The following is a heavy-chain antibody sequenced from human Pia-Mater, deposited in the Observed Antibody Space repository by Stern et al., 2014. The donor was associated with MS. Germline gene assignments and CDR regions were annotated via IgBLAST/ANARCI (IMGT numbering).Heavy chain of an antibody. J-gene: IGHJ4*02. CDR3: AKVYGSGPFDY. Sequence: MQLVQSGGTLVQPGGSLRLSCAASGFTFSSYAMSWVRQAPGKGLEWVSVISGSDGSPFYADSGKGRFPISRDKSKNTLFLQMNSLRAEDTAVYYCAKVYGSGPFDYWGQGTLVTVSS. CDR1: GFTFSSYA. V-gene: IGHV3-23*04. D-gene: IGHD6-19*01. CDR2: ISGSDGSP.